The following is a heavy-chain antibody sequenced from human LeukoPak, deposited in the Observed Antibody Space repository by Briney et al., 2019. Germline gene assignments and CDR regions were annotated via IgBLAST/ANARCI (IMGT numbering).Heavy chain of an antibody. CDR3: ARGSKGSGENKYYYYYYMDV. V-gene: IGHV3-23*01. CDR2: ITGSGGST. J-gene: IGHJ6*03. Sequence: PGGTLRLSCAASRFTFSNYGLSWVRQAPGKGLEWVSGITGSGGSTYYADSVKGRFTISRDNSKNTLYLQMNSLRAEDTALYHCARGSKGSGENKYYYYYYMDVWGKGTTVTISS. D-gene: IGHD3-10*01. CDR1: RFTFSNYG.